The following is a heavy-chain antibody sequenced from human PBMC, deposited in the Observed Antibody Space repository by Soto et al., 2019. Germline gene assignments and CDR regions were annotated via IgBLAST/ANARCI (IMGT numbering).Heavy chain of an antibody. CDR2: INPDSGVT. CDR3: ARDPSDSSGNYDY. Sequence: ASVKVSCKASGYTFSHYFIHWVRQAPGEGLEWVGWINPDSGVTQYAQKYQGRVTMTSDTSIRTAYMDLTGLTSDDTAVYFCARDPSDSSGNYDYWGQ. V-gene: IGHV1-2*02. D-gene: IGHD3-22*01. CDR1: GYTFSHYF. J-gene: IGHJ4*01.